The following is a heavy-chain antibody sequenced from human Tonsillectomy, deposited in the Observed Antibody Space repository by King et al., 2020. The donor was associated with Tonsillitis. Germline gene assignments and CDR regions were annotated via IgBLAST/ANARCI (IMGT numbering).Heavy chain of an antibody. CDR2: IYWDDDK. D-gene: IGHD3-10*01. J-gene: IGHJ3*02. V-gene: IGHV2-5*02. CDR3: AHRGLLWFEQSPGGAFDI. CDR1: GFSLSTSGVG. Sequence: VTLKESGPTLVKPTQTLTLTCTFSGFSLSTSGVGVGWIRQPPGKALEWLALIYWDDDKRYSPSLKSRLTITKDTSKNQVVLTMTNMDPVDTATYYCAHRGLLWFEQSPGGAFDIWGQGTMVTVSS.